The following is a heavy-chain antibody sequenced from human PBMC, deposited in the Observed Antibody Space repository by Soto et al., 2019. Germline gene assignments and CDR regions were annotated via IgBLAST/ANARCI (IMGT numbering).Heavy chain of an antibody. D-gene: IGHD3-3*01. J-gene: IGHJ5*02. CDR1: GFTFSSYS. CDR2: ISSSSSYI. CDR3: ARDRRSGITIFGVVPHRGNWFDP. V-gene: IGHV3-21*01. Sequence: NPGGSLRLSCAASGFTFSSYSMNWVRQAPGKGLEWVSSISSSSSYIYYADSVKGRFTISRDNAKNSLYLQMNSLRAEDTAVYYCARDRRSGITIFGVVPHRGNWFDPWGQGTLVTVSS.